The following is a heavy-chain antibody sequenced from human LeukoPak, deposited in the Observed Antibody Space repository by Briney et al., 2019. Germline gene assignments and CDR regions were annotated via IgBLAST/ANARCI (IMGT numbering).Heavy chain of an antibody. CDR2: FNSDGSST. V-gene: IGHV3-74*01. CDR3: AKGEEYQLLYSGEYCQH. J-gene: IGHJ1*01. D-gene: IGHD2-2*02. Sequence: GGVLRLFCAASGSIFSSYWMHWVRLTPGKEKMWVSCFNSDGSSTKYSDYVKGRSTISEATAKNTKYLQMNSLRAEDTAVYYCAKGEEYQLLYSGEYCQHWGQGTLVTVSS. CDR1: GSIFSSYW.